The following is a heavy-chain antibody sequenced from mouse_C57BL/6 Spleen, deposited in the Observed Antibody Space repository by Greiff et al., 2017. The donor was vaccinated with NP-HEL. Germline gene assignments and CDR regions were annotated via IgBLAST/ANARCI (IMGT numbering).Heavy chain of an antibody. D-gene: IGHD4-1*01. J-gene: IGHJ2*01. Sequence: EVQLQQSGPELVKPGASVKIPCKASGYTFTDYNMDWVKQSHGKSLEWIGDISPNNGGTIYNQKFKGKATLTVDKSSSTAYMELRSLTSEDTAVYYCARANWDVFDYWGQGTTLTVSS. CDR1: GYTFTDYN. CDR2: ISPNNGGT. CDR3: ARANWDVFDY. V-gene: IGHV1-18*01.